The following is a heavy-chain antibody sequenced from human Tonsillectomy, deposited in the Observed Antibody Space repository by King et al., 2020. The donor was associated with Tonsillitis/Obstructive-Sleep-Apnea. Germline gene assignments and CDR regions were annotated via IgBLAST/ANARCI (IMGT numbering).Heavy chain of an antibody. Sequence: VQLVESGAEVKKPGASVKVSCKVSGYTLTELSMHWVRQAPGKGLEWMGSFDPEDGETIYAQKFQGRVTMTEDTSTDTAYMELSILRSEDTAVYYCATLPPLTGIAVAGNEDYFDYWGQGTLVTVSS. D-gene: IGHD6-19*01. CDR3: ATLPPLTGIAVAGNEDYFDY. CDR2: FDPEDGET. CDR1: GYTLTELS. V-gene: IGHV1-24*01. J-gene: IGHJ4*02.